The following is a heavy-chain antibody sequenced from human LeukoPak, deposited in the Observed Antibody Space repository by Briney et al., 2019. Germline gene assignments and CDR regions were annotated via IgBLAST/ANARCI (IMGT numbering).Heavy chain of an antibody. CDR1: GGSFSGYY. CDR2: INHSGST. V-gene: IGHV4-34*01. J-gene: IGHJ4*02. D-gene: IGHD6-19*01. Sequence: SETLSLTCAVYGGSFSGYYWSWIRQPPGKGLEWIGEINHSGSTNYNPSLKSRVTISVDTSKNQFSLKLSSVTAADTAVYDCARRRWLVPMPYYFDYWGQGTLVTVSS. CDR3: ARRRWLVPMPYYFDY.